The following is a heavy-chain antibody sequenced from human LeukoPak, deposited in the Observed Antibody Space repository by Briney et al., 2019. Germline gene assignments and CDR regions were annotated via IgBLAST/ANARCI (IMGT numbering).Heavy chain of an antibody. Sequence: GGSLRLSCAASGFTVSSNSMTWVRQAPGQGLEWVSVIYSGGSTYYTDTVKGRFTISRDNSKTSLYLQMNSLRAVNTALYYAAKDIIKVDAWNSGWYVNGMDVWGQGTTVTVSS. CDR3: AKDIIKVDAWNSGWYVNGMDV. V-gene: IGHV3-53*05. D-gene: IGHD6-19*01. CDR1: GFTVSSNS. CDR2: IYSGGST. J-gene: IGHJ6*02.